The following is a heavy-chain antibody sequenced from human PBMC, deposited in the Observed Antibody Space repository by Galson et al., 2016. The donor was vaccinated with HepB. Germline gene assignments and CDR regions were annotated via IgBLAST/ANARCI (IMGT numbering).Heavy chain of an antibody. CDR3: ARDLWGRALND. J-gene: IGHJ4*02. D-gene: IGHD2-21*01. Sequence: SVKVSCKASGYTFTSYAIHWVRQAPGQRLEWMGWINAGNINAEYSHKFQDRVTITTDTSASTAYMEGSSLRSEDTALYDCARDLWGRALNDWGQGTLVTVAA. CDR1: GYTFTSYA. V-gene: IGHV1-3*01. CDR2: INAGNINA.